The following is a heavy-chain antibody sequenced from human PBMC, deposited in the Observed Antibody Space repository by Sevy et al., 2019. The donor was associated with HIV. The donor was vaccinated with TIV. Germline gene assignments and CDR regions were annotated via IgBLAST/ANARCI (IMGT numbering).Heavy chain of an antibody. D-gene: IGHD3-22*01. J-gene: IGHJ4*02. CDR2: INPNSGGT. Sequence: ASVKVSCKASGYTFTGYYMHWVRQAPGQGLEWMGWINPNSGGTNYAQKFQGRVTMTRDTSISTAYMELSRLRSDDTAVYYCARSGRTYYYDSSGYYYAYDYGGQGTLVTVSS. CDR3: ARSGRTYYYDSSGYYYAYDY. CDR1: GYTFTGYY. V-gene: IGHV1-2*02.